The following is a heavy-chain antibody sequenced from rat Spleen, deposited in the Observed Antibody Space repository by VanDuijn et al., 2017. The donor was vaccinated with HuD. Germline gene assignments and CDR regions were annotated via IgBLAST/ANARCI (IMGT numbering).Heavy chain of an antibody. V-gene: IGHV2-45*01. J-gene: IGHJ3*01. CDR3: ARDENGYVYLWFAY. CDR2: MWSGGNT. D-gene: IGHD1-7*01. Sequence: QVQLMESGPGLVQPSETLSLTCTVSGFSLTSYNVHWVRQPPGKGLEWMGVMWSGGNTDYHSALKSRLSISRDTSKSQVFLKMDSLQTEDTATYYCARDENGYVYLWFAYWGQGTLVTVSS. CDR1: GFSLTSYN.